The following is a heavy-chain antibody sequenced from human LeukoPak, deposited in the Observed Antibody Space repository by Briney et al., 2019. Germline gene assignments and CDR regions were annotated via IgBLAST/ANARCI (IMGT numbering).Heavy chain of an antibody. CDR3: AKFGCSSTSCPFDS. D-gene: IGHD2-2*01. V-gene: IGHV3-23*01. CDR2: ISGSGGYT. CDR1: GFTFSSYD. J-gene: IGHJ4*02. Sequence: GGYLRLSCAASGFTFSSYDMTWVRQAPGKGLEWVSGISGSGGYTRYADSVKGRFTISRDNSKNTLYLQMNSLRAEDTALYYCAKFGCSSTSCPFDSWGQGTPVTVSS.